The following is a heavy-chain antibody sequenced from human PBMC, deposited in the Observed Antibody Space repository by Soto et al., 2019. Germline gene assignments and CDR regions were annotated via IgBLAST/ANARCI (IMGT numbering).Heavy chain of an antibody. D-gene: IGHD4-17*01. V-gene: IGHV3-30*18. CDR1: GFTFSSYG. Sequence: QVQLVESGGGVVQPGRSLRLSCAASGFTFSSYGMHWVRQAPGKGLEWVAVISYDGSNKYYADSVKGRFTISRDNSKNTLHLQMNSLRAEDTAVYYCAKDLDYGGNSAFDYWGQGTLVTVSS. J-gene: IGHJ4*02. CDR3: AKDLDYGGNSAFDY. CDR2: ISYDGSNK.